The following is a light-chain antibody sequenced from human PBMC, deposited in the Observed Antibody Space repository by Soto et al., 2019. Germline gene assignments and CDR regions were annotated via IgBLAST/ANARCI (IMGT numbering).Light chain of an antibody. CDR3: QQYGSSPIT. V-gene: IGKV3-20*01. J-gene: IGKJ5*01. Sequence: EVVLTQSPGTLSLSPGDRGTLSCRASQSVSSSHLAWYQQTPGQAPRLLIYDASSRATGIPDRFSGGGSGTDFTLTISRLEPEDFAIYYCQQYGSSPITFAQGTRLEIK. CDR2: DAS. CDR1: QSVSSSH.